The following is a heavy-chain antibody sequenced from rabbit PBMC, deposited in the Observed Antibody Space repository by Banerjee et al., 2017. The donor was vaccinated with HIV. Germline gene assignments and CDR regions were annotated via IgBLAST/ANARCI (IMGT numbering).Heavy chain of an antibody. J-gene: IGHJ4*01. Sequence: QEQLVESGGDLVKPGASLTLSCKASGFDFSSYYMCWVRQAPGKGLEWIACIDTGSGRTYYASWAKGRFTISKASPTTVTLQMTSLTAADTATYFCARDVSYPGSSGCNLWGQGTLVTVS. D-gene: IGHD1-1*01. CDR2: IDTGSGRT. CDR3: ARDVSYPGSSGCNL. CDR1: GFDFSSYY. V-gene: IGHV1S45*01.